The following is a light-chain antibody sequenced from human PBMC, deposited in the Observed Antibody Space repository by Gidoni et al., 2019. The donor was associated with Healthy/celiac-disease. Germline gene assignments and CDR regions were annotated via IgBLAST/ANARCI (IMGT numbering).Light chain of an antibody. CDR3: QQYNNWPPDT. CDR2: GAS. V-gene: IGKV3-15*01. J-gene: IGKJ2*01. Sequence: EIWMTHFPATLSVPPGERATLSCRASQSVSSNLAWYQQKPGQAPRLLIYGASTRATGIPARFSGSGSGTEFTLTISSLQSEDFAVYYCQQYNNWPPDTFGQGTKLEIK. CDR1: QSVSSN.